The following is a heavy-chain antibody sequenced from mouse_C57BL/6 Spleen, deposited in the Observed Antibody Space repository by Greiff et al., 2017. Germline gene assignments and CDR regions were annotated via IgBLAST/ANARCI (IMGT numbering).Heavy chain of an antibody. D-gene: IGHD3-2*02. V-gene: IGHV5-17*01. Sequence: EVKLMESGGGLVKPGGSLKLSCAASGFTFSDYGMHWVRQAPEKGLEWVAYISSGSSTIYYADTVKGRFTISRDNAKNTLFLQMTSLRSEDTAMYYCAREGQLRPHFDYWGQGTTLTVSS. CDR3: AREGQLRPHFDY. J-gene: IGHJ2*01. CDR1: GFTFSDYG. CDR2: ISSGSSTI.